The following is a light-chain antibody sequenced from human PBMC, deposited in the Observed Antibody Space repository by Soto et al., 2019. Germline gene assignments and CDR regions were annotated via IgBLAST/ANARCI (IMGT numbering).Light chain of an antibody. CDR1: QSVSSSY. V-gene: IGKV3-20*01. Sequence: EIVLTQSPGTLSLSPGERATLSCRACQSVSSSYLAWYQQKPGQAPRLLIYGAASRATGIPDRFSGSGSGTDFTLTISRLEPEDFEVYYCQQYGSSPPRTFGQGTKVEIK. CDR2: GAA. CDR3: QQYGSSPPRT. J-gene: IGKJ1*01.